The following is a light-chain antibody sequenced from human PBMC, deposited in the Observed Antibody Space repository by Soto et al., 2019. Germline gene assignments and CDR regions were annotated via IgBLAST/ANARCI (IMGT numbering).Light chain of an antibody. V-gene: IGKV3-20*01. CDR1: QSVSRTY. Sequence: EIVLTQSPDTLSLSPGERATLSCRASQSVSRTYLAWYQQKPGQAPRLLIYDASNRATGFPDRFSGSGSGTDFTLTISRLEPEDFAVYYCQHYITSLTTFGQGTKVDIK. J-gene: IGKJ1*01. CDR3: QHYITSLTT. CDR2: DAS.